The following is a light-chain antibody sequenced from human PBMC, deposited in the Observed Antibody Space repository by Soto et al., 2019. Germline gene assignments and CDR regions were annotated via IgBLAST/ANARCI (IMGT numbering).Light chain of an antibody. CDR1: SSDVGGYNY. CDR3: SSYTSTSTRV. J-gene: IGLJ2*01. Sequence: QSVLTQPASVSGSPGQSITISCTGTSSDVGGYNYVSWYQQHPGKAPKVIISEVSNRPSGVSDRFSGSKSGNTASLTISGLQAEDEADYYCSSYTSTSTRVFGGGTKLTVL. V-gene: IGLV2-14*01. CDR2: EVS.